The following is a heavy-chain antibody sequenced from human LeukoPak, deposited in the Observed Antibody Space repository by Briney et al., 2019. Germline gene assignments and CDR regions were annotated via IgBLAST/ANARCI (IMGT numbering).Heavy chain of an antibody. CDR3: AKDSYSGSGTFYMGSFDY. D-gene: IGHD3-10*01. CDR1: GFTFSSDA. J-gene: IGHJ4*02. V-gene: IGHV3-23*01. CDR2: ISRSDYTT. Sequence: GGSLRLSCAASGFTFSSDAMSWVRQAPGKGLEWVSAISRSDYTTYYTDSVKGRFTISRDNSKNTVYVQMNSLRAEDTAVYYCAKDSYSGSGTFYMGSFDYWGQGVLVTVSS.